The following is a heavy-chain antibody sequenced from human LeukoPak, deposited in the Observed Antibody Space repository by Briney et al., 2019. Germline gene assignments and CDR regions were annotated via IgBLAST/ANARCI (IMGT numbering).Heavy chain of an antibody. CDR3: AKDPDCSSTSCHSVDY. J-gene: IGHJ4*02. CDR2: ISGSGGST. D-gene: IGHD2-2*01. Sequence: PGGSLRLSCAASGFTFSSYAMRWVRQAPGKGLEWVSAISGSGGSTYYADSVKGRFTISRDNSKNTLYLQMNSLRAEDTAVYYCAKDPDCSSTSCHSVDYWGQGTLVTVSS. V-gene: IGHV3-23*01. CDR1: GFTFSSYA.